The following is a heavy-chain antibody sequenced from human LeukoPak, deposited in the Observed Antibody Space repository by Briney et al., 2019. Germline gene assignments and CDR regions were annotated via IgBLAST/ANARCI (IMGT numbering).Heavy chain of an antibody. D-gene: IGHD2-21*02. CDR3: ARVIYCGGDCLYFDY. J-gene: IGHJ4*02. V-gene: IGHV4-39*07. CDR1: GDSINSDNYY. CDR2: IYYSGST. Sequence: SETLSLTCTVSGDSINSDNYYWGWIRQPPGRGLEWIGSIYYSGSTYYNPSLKSRVTISVDTSKNQFSLKLSSVTAADTAVYYCARVIYCGGDCLYFDYWGQGTLVTVSS.